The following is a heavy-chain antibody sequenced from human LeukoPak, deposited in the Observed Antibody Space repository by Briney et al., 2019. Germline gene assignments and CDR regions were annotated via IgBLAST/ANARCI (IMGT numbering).Heavy chain of an antibody. V-gene: IGHV4-61*01. D-gene: IGHD2/OR15-2a*01. CDR3: ARATGFLPSSAWFDP. Sequence: SETLSLTCTVSGGSVSSGSYYWSWIRQPPGKGLEWIGYIYYSGSTNYNPSLKSRVTISVDTSKNQFSLKLSSVTAADTAVYYCARATGFLPSSAWFDPWGQGTLVTVSS. J-gene: IGHJ5*02. CDR2: IYYSGST. CDR1: GGSVSSGSYY.